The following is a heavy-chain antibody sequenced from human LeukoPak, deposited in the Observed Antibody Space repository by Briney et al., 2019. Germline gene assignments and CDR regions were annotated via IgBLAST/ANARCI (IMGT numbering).Heavy chain of an antibody. Sequence: GGSLRLSCAASGFTFSSYSMNWVRQAPGKGLEWVSSISSSSSYIYYADSVKGRFTISRDNAKNSLYLQMNSLRAEDTAVYCCARVHKEWLGSDYWGQGTLVTVSS. J-gene: IGHJ4*02. CDR2: ISSSSSYI. CDR3: ARVHKEWLGSDY. D-gene: IGHD3-3*01. V-gene: IGHV3-21*01. CDR1: GFTFSSYS.